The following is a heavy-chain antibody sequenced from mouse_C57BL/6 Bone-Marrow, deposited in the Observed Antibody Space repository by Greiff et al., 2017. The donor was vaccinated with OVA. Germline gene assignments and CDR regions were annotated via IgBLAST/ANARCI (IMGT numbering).Heavy chain of an antibody. J-gene: IGHJ1*03. CDR3: ADDYSWYFDV. Sequence: VQLQESGAALARPGASVKLSCKASGYTFTSYGISWVKQRTGQGLEWIGEIYPRSGNTYYNEKFKGKATLTADKSSSTAYMERRSLTSEDSAVYFCADDYSWYFDVWGTGTTVTVSS. V-gene: IGHV1-81*01. CDR2: IYPRSGNT. CDR1: GYTFTSYG. D-gene: IGHD2-4*01.